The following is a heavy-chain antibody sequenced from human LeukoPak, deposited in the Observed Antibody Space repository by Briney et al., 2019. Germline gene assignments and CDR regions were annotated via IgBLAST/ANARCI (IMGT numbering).Heavy chain of an antibody. CDR2: IKSDGRT. Sequence: PGGSLRLSSAAARFTFSNYWMHWVRQAPGKGLVWVSRIKSDGRTKYADSVKGRFTISRDNAKNTVSLQMNSLRAEDTGVYYCARAPSEIGGYYPEYFRHWGQGTLVTVSS. J-gene: IGHJ1*01. D-gene: IGHD3-22*01. CDR1: RFTFSNYW. CDR3: ARAPSEIGGYYPEYFRH. V-gene: IGHV3-74*01.